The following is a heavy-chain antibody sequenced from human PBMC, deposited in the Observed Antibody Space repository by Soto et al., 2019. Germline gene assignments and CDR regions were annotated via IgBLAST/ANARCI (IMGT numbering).Heavy chain of an antibody. V-gene: IGHV4-38-2*01. CDR2: IYHSGST. D-gene: IGHD3-3*01. J-gene: IGHJ4*02. CDR1: GYSISSGYY. Sequence: NPSETLSLTCAVSGYSISSGYYWGWIRQPPGKGLEWIGSIYHSGSTYYNPSLKSRVTISVDTSKNQFSLKLSSVTAADTAVYYCATRGFLEWLLVFDYWGQGTLVTVSS. CDR3: ATRGFLEWLLVFDY.